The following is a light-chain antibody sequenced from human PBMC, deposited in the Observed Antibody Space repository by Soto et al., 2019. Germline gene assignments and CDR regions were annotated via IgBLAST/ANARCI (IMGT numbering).Light chain of an antibody. CDR1: QGVGGW. V-gene: IGKV1-12*01. CDR2: ATS. J-gene: IGKJ3*01. Sequence: IQMTQSPSSVSASVGDRVTMTCRASQGVGGWLAWYQQKPGKVPKLLIYATSSLHSGVPSRFSGSGSGTDFTLSISSLQPEAFATYYCQQTHSLPLSFGPGTKVDIK. CDR3: QQTHSLPLS.